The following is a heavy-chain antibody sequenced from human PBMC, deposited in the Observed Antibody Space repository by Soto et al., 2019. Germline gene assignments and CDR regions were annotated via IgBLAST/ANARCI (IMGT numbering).Heavy chain of an antibody. Sequence: GGSLRLSCAASGFSFSYYSMNWVRQAPGKGLEWVSYISSSGDTTYNADSVKGRFTISRDHAKNSLFLQMNSLRAEDTAVYYCARVRVPAGQMFYYYLDVWGKGTTVTVSS. CDR3: ARVRVPAGQMFYYYLDV. J-gene: IGHJ6*03. CDR1: GFSFSYYS. CDR2: ISSSGDTT. D-gene: IGHD2-2*01. V-gene: IGHV3-48*01.